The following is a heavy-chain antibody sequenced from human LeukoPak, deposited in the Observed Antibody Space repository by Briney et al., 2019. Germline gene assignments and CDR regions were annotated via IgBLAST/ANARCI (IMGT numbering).Heavy chain of an antibody. V-gene: IGHV4-34*01. CDR2: INHSGST. J-gene: IGHJ3*02. Sequence: SETLSLTCAVYGGSFSGYYWSWIRKPPGKGLEWIGEINHSGSTNYNPSLKSRVTISVDTSKNQFSLKLSSVTAADTAVYYCASTVYATDAFDIWGQGTMVTVSS. CDR3: ASTVYATDAFDI. CDR1: GGSFSGYY. D-gene: IGHD2-8*01.